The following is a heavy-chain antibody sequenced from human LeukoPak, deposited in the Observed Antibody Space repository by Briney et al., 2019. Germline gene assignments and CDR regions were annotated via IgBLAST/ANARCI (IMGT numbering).Heavy chain of an antibody. CDR3: ARARDEYYYGSGSSFDY. CDR1: GGSISSYY. Sequence: SETLSLTCTVSGGSISSYYWSWIRQPPGKGLAWIGYIYYSGSTNYNPSLKSRVTISVDTSKNQFSLKLSSVTAADTAVYYCARARDEYYYGSGSSFDYWGQGTLVTVSS. V-gene: IGHV4-59*01. D-gene: IGHD3-10*01. CDR2: IYYSGST. J-gene: IGHJ4*02.